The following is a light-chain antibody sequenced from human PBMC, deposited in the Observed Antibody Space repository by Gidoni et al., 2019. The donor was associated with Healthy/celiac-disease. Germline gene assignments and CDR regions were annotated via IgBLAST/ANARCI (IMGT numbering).Light chain of an antibody. CDR1: SGSLASNY. J-gene: IGLJ2*01. V-gene: IGLV6-57*03. Sequence: FMLTQPHSVSESPGKTVTISCTRSSGSLASNYVQWYQQRPGSAPTTVIYEDNQSPSVVPDRFSGSIDSSSNSASLTISGLKTEDEADYYCQSYDSSNLVFGGGTKLTVL. CDR3: QSYDSSNLV. CDR2: EDN.